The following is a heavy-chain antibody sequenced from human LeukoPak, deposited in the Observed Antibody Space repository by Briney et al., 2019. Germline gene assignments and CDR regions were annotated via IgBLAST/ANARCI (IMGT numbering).Heavy chain of an antibody. J-gene: IGHJ4*02. CDR2: IYYSGST. Sequence: SETLSLTCTVSGGSVSSSSYYWGWIRQPPGKGLEWIGSIYYSGSTYYNPSLKSRVTISVDTSKNQFSLKLSSVTAADTAVYYCARLSDFISAADYWGQGTLVTVSS. D-gene: IGHD6-13*01. CDR1: GGSVSSSSYY. CDR3: ARLSDFISAADY. V-gene: IGHV4-39*01.